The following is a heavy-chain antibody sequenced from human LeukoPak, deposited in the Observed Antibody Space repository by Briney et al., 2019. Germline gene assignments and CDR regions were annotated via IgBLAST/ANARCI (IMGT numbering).Heavy chain of an antibody. CDR1: GFTPSGYW. D-gene: IGHD1-26*01. Sequence: QAGGSLRLSCAASGFTPSGYWMHWVRQAPGKGLAWVSVIRSDGSITTYADSVKGRFTISRDTAKNTLYLQMNSLRAEDTAVYYCARDGRSGNFDKWGQGTLVSVSS. CDR3: ARDGRSGNFDK. J-gene: IGHJ4*02. V-gene: IGHV3-74*01. CDR2: IRSDGSIT.